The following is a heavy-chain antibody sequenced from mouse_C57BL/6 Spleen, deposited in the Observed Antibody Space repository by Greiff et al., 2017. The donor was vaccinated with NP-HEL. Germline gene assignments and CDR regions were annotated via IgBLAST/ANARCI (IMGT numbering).Heavy chain of an antibody. V-gene: IGHV1-69*01. J-gene: IGHJ2*01. D-gene: IGHD1-1*01. Sequence: VQLQQSGAELVKPGASVKLSCKASGYTFTEYTIHWVKQRPGQGLEWIGEIDPSDSYTNYNQKFKGKSTLTVDKSSSTAYMQLSSLTSEDSAVYYCARSYYYGSSYFDYWGQGTTLTVSS. CDR3: ARSYYYGSSYFDY. CDR2: IDPSDSYT. CDR1: GYTFTEYT.